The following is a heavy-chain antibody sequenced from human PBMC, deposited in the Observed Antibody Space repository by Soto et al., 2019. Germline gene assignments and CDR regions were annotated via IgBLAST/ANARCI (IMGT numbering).Heavy chain of an antibody. CDR2: IHSDGSST. V-gene: IGHV3-74*01. Sequence: EVQLLESGGGLVQPGESLRLSCAASGFTFSYYWMHWVRQAPGMGLVWVSRIHSDGSSTTYVDSVKGRFTISRDNASNTLYLQMNSLTAEDTGVYYCARGDRGAFDLWGQGIVLTVSS. J-gene: IGHJ3*01. CDR3: ARGDRGAFDL. CDR1: GFTFSYYW. D-gene: IGHD1-26*01.